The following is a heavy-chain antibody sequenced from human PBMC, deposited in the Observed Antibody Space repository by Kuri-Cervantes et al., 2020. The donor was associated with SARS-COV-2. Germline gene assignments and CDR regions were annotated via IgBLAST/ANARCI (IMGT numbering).Heavy chain of an antibody. CDR1: GGSISSSSYY. V-gene: IGHV4-39*06. CDR3: ARGFDY. J-gene: IGHJ4*02. Sequence: SETLSLTCTVSGGSISSSSYYWGWIRQPPWKGPEWIGSIYYSGCTYYNPSLKSRVTISVDTSKNQFTLKLSSVTAADTAVYYCARGFDYWGQGTLVTVSS. CDR2: IYYSGCT.